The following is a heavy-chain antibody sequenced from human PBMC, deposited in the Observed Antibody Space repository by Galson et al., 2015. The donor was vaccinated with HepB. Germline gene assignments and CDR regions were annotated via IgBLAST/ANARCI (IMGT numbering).Heavy chain of an antibody. V-gene: IGHV1-69*13. J-gene: IGHJ3*02. Sequence: SVKVSCKASGGTFSSYAISWVRQAPGQGLEWMGGIIPIFGTANYAQKFQGRVTITADESTSTAYMELSSLRSEDTAVYYCARDQPSDLWSGYGPLNAFDIWGQGTMVTVSS. D-gene: IGHD3-3*01. CDR1: GGTFSSYA. CDR2: IIPIFGTA. CDR3: ARDQPSDLWSGYGPLNAFDI.